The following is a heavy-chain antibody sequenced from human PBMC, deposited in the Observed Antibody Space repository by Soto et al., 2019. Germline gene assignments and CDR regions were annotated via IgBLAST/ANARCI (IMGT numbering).Heavy chain of an antibody. CDR1: GFTFNTYW. CDR3: ARDDSTSRSSSFDY. V-gene: IGHV3-7*01. CDR2: IKPDGSEK. D-gene: IGHD3-22*01. Sequence: GGSLRLSCAASGFTFNTYWMSWVRQAPGKGLEWVANIKPDGSEKYYVDSVKGRFTISRDNAKNSLYLQMNSLRAEDTALYYCARDDSTSRSSSFDYWGQGTLVTVSS. J-gene: IGHJ4*02.